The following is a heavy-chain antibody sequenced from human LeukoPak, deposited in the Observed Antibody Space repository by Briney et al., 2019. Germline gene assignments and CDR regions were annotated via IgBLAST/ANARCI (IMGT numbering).Heavy chain of an antibody. CDR2: ISYDGSNK. Sequence: GGSLRLSCAASGFTFSSYAMHWVRQAPGKGLEWVAVISYDGSNKYYADSVKGRFTISRDNSKNTLYLQMNSLRAEDTAVYYCARAESQYYAFDIWGQGTMVTVSS. V-gene: IGHV3-30-3*01. D-gene: IGHD3-10*01. CDR3: ARAESQYYAFDI. CDR1: GFTFSSYA. J-gene: IGHJ3*02.